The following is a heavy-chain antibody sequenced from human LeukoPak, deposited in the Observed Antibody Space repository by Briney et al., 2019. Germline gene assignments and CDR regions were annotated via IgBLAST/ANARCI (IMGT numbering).Heavy chain of an antibody. CDR1: GFTFSSYG. Sequence: GGSLRLSCAASGFTFSSYGMSWVRQAPGKGLEWVSSIGGSGGSTYYADSVKGRFTISRDNSKNTLYLQMNSLRAEDTAVCYCAKDQGTGYSYAINWFDPWGQGTLVTVSS. D-gene: IGHD5-18*01. V-gene: IGHV3-23*01. CDR3: AKDQGTGYSYAINWFDP. J-gene: IGHJ5*02. CDR2: IGGSGGST.